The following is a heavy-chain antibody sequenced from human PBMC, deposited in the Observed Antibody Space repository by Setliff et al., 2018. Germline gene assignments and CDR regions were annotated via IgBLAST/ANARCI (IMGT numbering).Heavy chain of an antibody. CDR2: IISNSLTI. CDR1: GFNFNLYN. Sequence: GGSLRLSCEASGFNFNLYNMNWVRQAPGKGLEWISYIISNSLTIHYADSVRGRFTISRDNARNSLYLQMSNLRAEDTAVYYCVRDEVNCSGSKCYSGFDPWGQGTLVTVSS. CDR3: VRDEVNCSGSKCYSGFDP. V-gene: IGHV3-48*01. J-gene: IGHJ5*02. D-gene: IGHD2-15*01.